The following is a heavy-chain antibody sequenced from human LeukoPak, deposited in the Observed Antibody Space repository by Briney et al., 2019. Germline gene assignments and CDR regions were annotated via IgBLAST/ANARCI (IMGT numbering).Heavy chain of an antibody. CDR1: GDSVSTNSAT. Sequence: SRTLSLTCAISGDSVSTNSATWTWLRQSPSRGLEWLGRTYYRSKWNDDYAVSMKSRITINPDTSKNQFSLQLNSVTPEDTAVYYCARLVGASWFDSWGQGTLVTVSS. CDR3: ARLVGASWFDS. J-gene: IGHJ5*01. D-gene: IGHD1-26*01. V-gene: IGHV6-1*01. CDR2: TYYRSKWND.